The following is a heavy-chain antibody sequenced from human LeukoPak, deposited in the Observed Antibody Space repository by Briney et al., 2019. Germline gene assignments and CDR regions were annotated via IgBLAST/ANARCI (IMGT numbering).Heavy chain of an antibody. D-gene: IGHD5-12*01. CDR2: IKQDGSEK. J-gene: IGHJ6*03. CDR1: GFTFSSYW. CDR3: ARDFTLERLGLHYYYMDV. V-gene: IGHV3-7*01. Sequence: PGGSLRLSCAASGFTFSSYWMSWVRQAPGKGLEWVANIKQDGSEKYYVDSVKGRFTISRDNAKNSLYLQMNSLRAEDTAVYYCARDFTLERLGLHYYYMDVWGKGTTVTVSS.